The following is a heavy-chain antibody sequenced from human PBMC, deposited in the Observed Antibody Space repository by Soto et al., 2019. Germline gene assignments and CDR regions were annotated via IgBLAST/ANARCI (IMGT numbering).Heavy chain of an antibody. CDR1: GFTFSDYW. J-gene: IGHJ4*02. D-gene: IGHD4-17*01. CDR3: ARDLTVTPA. Sequence: EVQLVESGGGLVQPGGSLRLSCVASGFTFSDYWMSWVRQATGKGLEWVANIKQDESEKYYVDSVEGRFTISRDNTKNSLYLQMNSLRAEDTAVYYCARDLTVTPAWGQGTLVTVSS. CDR2: IKQDESEK. V-gene: IGHV3-7*01.